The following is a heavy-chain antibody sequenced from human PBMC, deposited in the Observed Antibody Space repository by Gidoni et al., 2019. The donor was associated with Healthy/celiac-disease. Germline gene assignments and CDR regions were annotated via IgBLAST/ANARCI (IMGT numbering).Heavy chain of an antibody. D-gene: IGHD1-26*01. CDR1: GFTFDDYA. Sequence: EVQLVESGGGLVQPGRSLRLSCAASGFTFDDYARHWVRQAPGKGLEWVSGISWNSGSIGYADSVKGRFTISRDNAKNSLYLQMNSLRAEDTALYYCAKALGLYSGSYGRSAFDIWGQGTMVTVSS. V-gene: IGHV3-9*01. CDR2: ISWNSGSI. CDR3: AKALGLYSGSYGRSAFDI. J-gene: IGHJ3*02.